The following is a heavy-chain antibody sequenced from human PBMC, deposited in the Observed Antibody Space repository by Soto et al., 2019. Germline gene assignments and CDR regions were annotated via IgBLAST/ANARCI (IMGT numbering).Heavy chain of an antibody. V-gene: IGHV1-8*01. J-gene: IGHJ5*02. CDR1: GYTFTSYD. Sequence: QVQLVQSGAEVKKPGASVKVSCKASGYTFTSYDINWVRQATGQGLEWMGWMNPNSGNTGYAQKFQGRATMTSNTSISTAYMELGSLRSEDTAVYYCARVSRSWYGNWFDPWGQGTLVTVSS. D-gene: IGHD6-13*01. CDR3: ARVSRSWYGNWFDP. CDR2: MNPNSGNT.